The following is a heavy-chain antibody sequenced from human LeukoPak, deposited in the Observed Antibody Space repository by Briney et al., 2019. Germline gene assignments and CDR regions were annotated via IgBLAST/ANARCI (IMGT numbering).Heavy chain of an antibody. D-gene: IGHD3-10*02. J-gene: IGHJ6*04. CDR1: GCTFDAYA. CDR2: ISWNSDSI. V-gene: IGHV3-9*01. CDR3: AELGITMIGGV. Sequence: GRSLSLFCGVSGCTFDAYALLGAGRATGKGLEGVSGISWNSDSIVYADSVKGRFTISRDNATNSLYLQMNSLRAEDTAVYYCAELGITMIGGVWGKGATVTISS.